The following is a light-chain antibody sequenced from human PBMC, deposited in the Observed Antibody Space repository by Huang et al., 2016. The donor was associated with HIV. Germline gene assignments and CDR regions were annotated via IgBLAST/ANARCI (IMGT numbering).Light chain of an antibody. Sequence: EIVMTQSPATLSVSPGETATLSCRASQSVSRTYLAWYQQKPGQAPRLLINGASTRATGIPARFSGSGSGTEFSLTISSLQSEDFAVYYCQQYYNWPRTFGQGTKVEIK. V-gene: IGKV3-15*01. J-gene: IGKJ1*01. CDR2: GAS. CDR3: QQYYNWPRT. CDR1: QSVSRTY.